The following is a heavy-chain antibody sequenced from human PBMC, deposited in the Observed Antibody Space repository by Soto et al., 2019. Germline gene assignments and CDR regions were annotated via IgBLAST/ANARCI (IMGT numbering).Heavy chain of an antibody. CDR2: ISAYNGNT. Sequence: ASVKVSCKASGYTFTSYGISWVRQAPGQGLEWMGWISAYNGNTNYAQKLQGRVTMTTDTSTSTAYMGLRSLRSDDTAVYYCARGHPPFVVLPAAYRYWGQGTLVTVSS. V-gene: IGHV1-18*01. CDR3: ARGHPPFVVLPAAYRY. J-gene: IGHJ4*02. D-gene: IGHD2-2*01. CDR1: GYTFTSYG.